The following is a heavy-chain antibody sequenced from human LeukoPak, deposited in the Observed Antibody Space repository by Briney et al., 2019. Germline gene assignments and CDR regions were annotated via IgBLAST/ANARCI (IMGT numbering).Heavy chain of an antibody. CDR1: GYTFTSYG. Sequence: ASVKVSCKASGYTFTSYGISWVRQAPGQGLEWMGWISAYNGNTNYAQKFQGRVTITRNTSISTAYMELSSLRSEDTAVYYCARGFSDGGNSGTFDYWGQGTLVTVSS. CDR3: ARGFSDGGNSGTFDY. D-gene: IGHD4-23*01. V-gene: IGHV1-18*01. CDR2: ISAYNGNT. J-gene: IGHJ4*02.